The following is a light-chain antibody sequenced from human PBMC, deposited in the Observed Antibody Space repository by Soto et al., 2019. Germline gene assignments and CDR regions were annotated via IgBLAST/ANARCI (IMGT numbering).Light chain of an antibody. V-gene: IGKV3-11*01. CDR2: DAI. CDR3: QQRTNWPIT. CDR1: QSVRSY. Sequence: IVLTQSPATLSLSPGERATLSCRASQSVRSYLVWYQQKPGQAPRLLIHDAIHRATGIPARFGGSGSGTDFTLTISSLEPEDFAVYYCQQRTNWPITFGQGTRLEIK. J-gene: IGKJ5*01.